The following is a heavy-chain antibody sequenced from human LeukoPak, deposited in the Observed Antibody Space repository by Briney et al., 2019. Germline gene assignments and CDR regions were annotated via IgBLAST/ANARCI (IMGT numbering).Heavy chain of an antibody. CDR1: GYSFSEFW. CDR2: IFPRDSDT. V-gene: IGHV5-51*01. CDR3: ARQFEGDCSSTSCYTNWFDP. J-gene: IGHJ5*02. Sequence: GESLKISCKGSGYSFSEFWIGWVRQMPGEGLEWMGIIFPRDSDTTYNPALQGQVTISADKSISTAYLQWSSLKASDTAMYYCARQFEGDCSSTSCYTNWFDPWGQGTLVTVSS. D-gene: IGHD2-2*02.